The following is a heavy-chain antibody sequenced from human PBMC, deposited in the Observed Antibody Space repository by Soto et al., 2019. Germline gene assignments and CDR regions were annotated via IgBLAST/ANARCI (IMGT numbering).Heavy chain of an antibody. J-gene: IGHJ6*02. CDR3: ATPPPQKPAAENSYYYYGRDV. CDR2: INAGNGNT. Sequence: GASVKVSCKASGYTFTSYAMHWVRQAPGQRLEWMGWINAGNGNTKYSQKFQGRVTITRDTSASTAYMELSSLRSEDTAVYYCATPPPQKPAAENSYYYYGRDVGGQGTTVTVSS. D-gene: IGHD2-2*01. CDR1: GYTFTSYA. V-gene: IGHV1-3*01.